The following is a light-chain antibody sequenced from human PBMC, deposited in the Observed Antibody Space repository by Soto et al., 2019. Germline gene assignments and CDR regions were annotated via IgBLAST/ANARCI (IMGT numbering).Light chain of an antibody. Sequence: QLVLTQSPSASASLGASVKLTCTLSSGHSNYAIAWHQQQPEKGPRYLMKVNSDGSHRKGDGIPDRFSGSSSGAQRYLTISSLQSEDEADYYCQTWGTGIRVFGIGTKLTVL. CDR1: SGHSNYA. J-gene: IGLJ1*01. CDR3: QTWGTGIRV. CDR2: VNSDGSH. V-gene: IGLV4-69*01.